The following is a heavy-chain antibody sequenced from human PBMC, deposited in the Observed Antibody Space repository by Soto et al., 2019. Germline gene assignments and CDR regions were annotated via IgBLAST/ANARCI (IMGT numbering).Heavy chain of an antibody. Sequence: GASVKVSCKASGYTFTGYYMHWVRQAPGQGLEWMGWINPSSGGTNYAQKFQGWVTMTRDTSISTAYMELSRLRSDDTAVYYCARNQIVGATSFDYWGQGTLVTVSS. D-gene: IGHD1-26*01. CDR2: INPSSGGT. CDR1: GYTFTGYY. V-gene: IGHV1-2*04. J-gene: IGHJ4*02. CDR3: ARNQIVGATSFDY.